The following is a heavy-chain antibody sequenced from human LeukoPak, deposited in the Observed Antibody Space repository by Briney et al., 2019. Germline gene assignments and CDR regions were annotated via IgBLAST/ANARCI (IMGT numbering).Heavy chain of an antibody. CDR2: IYLDDDK. CDR3: ARLAYYDNSGSSRPFDI. Sequence: SGPTLLNPTQTLTLTCAFSGFSLTTRGVGVGWIRQPPGKALEWLSLIYLDDDKRYSPSLKSRLTITKDTSKKQVVLTVTNLDPVDTATYYCARLAYYDNSGSSRPFDIWGRGTRVTVSS. D-gene: IGHD3-22*01. V-gene: IGHV2-5*02. CDR1: GFSLTTRGVG. J-gene: IGHJ3*02.